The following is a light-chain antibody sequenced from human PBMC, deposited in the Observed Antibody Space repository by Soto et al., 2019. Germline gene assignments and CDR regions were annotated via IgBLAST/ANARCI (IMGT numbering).Light chain of an antibody. J-gene: IGLJ2*01. CDR2: EVN. V-gene: IGLV2-8*01. CDR3: SSYTGSDKSVV. Sequence: QSALTQPPSASGSPGQSVTISCTGTSSDVGGYNSVSWYQQHPGKAPKLMISEVNKRPSGVPDRFSGSKSGTTASLAVSGLQADDEADYYCSSYTGSDKSVVFGGGTKLTVL. CDR1: SSDVGGYNS.